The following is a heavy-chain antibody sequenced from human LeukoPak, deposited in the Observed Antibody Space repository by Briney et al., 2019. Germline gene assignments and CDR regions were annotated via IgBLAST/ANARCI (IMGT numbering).Heavy chain of an antibody. V-gene: IGHV3-21*06. CDR3: ARGRVPN. CDR2: ISSISSDI. J-gene: IGHJ4*02. Sequence: VKPGGSLRLSCAASGFTFSSYNMNWIRQAPGKGLEWVSSISSISSDIQYAVSVKGRFTISRDNAKNSLYLQMNSLRAEDTALYYCARGRVPNWGQGTLVTVSS. CDR1: GFTFSSYN.